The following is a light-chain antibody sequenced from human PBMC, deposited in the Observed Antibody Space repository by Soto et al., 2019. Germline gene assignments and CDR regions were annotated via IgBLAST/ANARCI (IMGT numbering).Light chain of an antibody. CDR2: AAS. V-gene: IGKV1-9*01. J-gene: IGKJ4*02. CDR1: QGISSY. Sequence: DIQLTQSPSFLSASVGDRVTITCLASQGISSYLAWHQQKSGKAPKLLIYAASTLQSGVPSRFSGSGSGTQFTLTISSLQPEDFAAYYCQQHNSYPLTFGGGTKVEIK. CDR3: QQHNSYPLT.